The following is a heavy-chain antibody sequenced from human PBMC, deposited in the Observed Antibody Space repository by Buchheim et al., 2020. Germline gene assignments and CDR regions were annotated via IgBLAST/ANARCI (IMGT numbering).Heavy chain of an antibody. V-gene: IGHV1-46*01. CDR3: AREPSDTIFGVVIIGYYYYGMDV. Sequence: QVQLVQSGAEVKKPGASVKVSCKASGYTFTSYYMHWVRQAPGQGLEWMGIINPSGGSTSYAQKFQGRVTMTRDTSTSTGYMELSSLRSEPTAVYYCAREPSDTIFGVVIIGYYYYGMDVWGQGTT. D-gene: IGHD3-3*01. CDR1: GYTFTSYY. J-gene: IGHJ6*02. CDR2: INPSGGST.